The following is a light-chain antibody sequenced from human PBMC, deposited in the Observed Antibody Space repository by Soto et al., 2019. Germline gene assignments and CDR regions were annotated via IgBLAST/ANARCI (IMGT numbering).Light chain of an antibody. CDR3: SSYTSSSTLVV. CDR1: SSDVGGYNY. V-gene: IGLV2-14*01. J-gene: IGLJ2*01. Sequence: QSALTQPASVSGSPGQSITISCTGTSSDVGGYNYVSWYQQHPGKAPKLMIFEDSYRPSGVSNRFSGSKSGNTASLTISGLQAEDEADYYCSSYTSSSTLVVFGGGTKLTVL. CDR2: EDS.